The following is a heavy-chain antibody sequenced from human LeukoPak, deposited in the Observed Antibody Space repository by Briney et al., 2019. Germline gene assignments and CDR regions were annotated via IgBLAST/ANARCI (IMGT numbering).Heavy chain of an antibody. CDR2: ISSSSSYI. J-gene: IGHJ3*02. Sequence: GGSLRLSCAASGFTFSSYSMNWVRQAPGKGLEWVSSISSSSSYIYYADSVKGRFTISRDDAKDSLYLQMNSLRAEDTAVYYCARPMRGFAFDIWGQGTMVTVSS. D-gene: IGHD3-16*01. CDR3: ARPMRGFAFDI. CDR1: GFTFSSYS. V-gene: IGHV3-21*01.